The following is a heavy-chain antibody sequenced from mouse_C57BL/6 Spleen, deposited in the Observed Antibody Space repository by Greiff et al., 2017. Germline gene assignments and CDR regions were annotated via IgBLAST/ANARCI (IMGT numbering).Heavy chain of an antibody. CDR1: GFTFSSYA. CDR3: ARDHDYDY. V-gene: IGHV5-4*01. Sequence: EVQGVESGGGLVKPGGSLKLSCAASGFTFSSYAMSWVRQTPEKRLEWVATISDGGSYTYYPDNVKGRFTISRDNAKNNLYLQRSHLKSEDTAMYYCARDHDYDYWGQGTTRTVSS. D-gene: IGHD2-4*01. J-gene: IGHJ2*01. CDR2: ISDGGSYT.